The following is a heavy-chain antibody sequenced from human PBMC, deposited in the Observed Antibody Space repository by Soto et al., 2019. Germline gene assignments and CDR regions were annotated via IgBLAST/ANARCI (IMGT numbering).Heavy chain of an antibody. CDR1: GGSINNYY. J-gene: IGHJ4*01. CDR3: TRATYYRYYFDV. CDR2: IYYSGTT. D-gene: IGHD3-10*01. Sequence: SETLSLTCTASGGSINNYYLSWTRQSPGKGLEWIGYIYYSGTTNYNPSLKSRVTISIDRSENQFSLKVSSVTAADTAVYFCTRATYYRYYFDVWGHGTLVTVSS. V-gene: IGHV4-59*01.